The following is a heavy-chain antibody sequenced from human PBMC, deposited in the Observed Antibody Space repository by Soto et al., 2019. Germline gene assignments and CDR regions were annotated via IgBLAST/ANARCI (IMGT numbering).Heavy chain of an antibody. J-gene: IGHJ4*02. V-gene: IGHV2-5*02. CDR3: AHIRLAAAGLDY. CDR1: GFSLSTSGVG. Sequence: QITLKESGPTLVKPTQTLTLTCTFSGFSLSTSGVGVGWIRQPPGKALEWLALIYRDDDKRYSPSLKSRLTITKDTSKNHVVLTMTNMDPVDTATYYCAHIRLAAAGLDYWGQGTLVTFSS. CDR2: IYRDDDK. D-gene: IGHD6-13*01.